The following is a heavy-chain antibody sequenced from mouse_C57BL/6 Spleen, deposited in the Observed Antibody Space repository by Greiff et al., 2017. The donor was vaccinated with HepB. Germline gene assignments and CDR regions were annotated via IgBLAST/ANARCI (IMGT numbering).Heavy chain of an antibody. CDR3: AIYDGYLRFFDY. V-gene: IGHV1-42*01. CDR2: INPSTGGT. CDR1: GYSFTGYY. Sequence: VQLKESGPELVKPGASVKISCKASGYSFTGYYMNWVKQSPEKSLEWIGEINPSTGGTTYNQKFKAKATLTVDKSSSTAYMQLKSLTSEDSAVYYCAIYDGYLRFFDYWGQGTTLTVSS. D-gene: IGHD2-3*01. J-gene: IGHJ2*01.